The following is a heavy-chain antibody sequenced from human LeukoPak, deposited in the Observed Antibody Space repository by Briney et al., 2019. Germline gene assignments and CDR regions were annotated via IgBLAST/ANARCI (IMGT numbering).Heavy chain of an antibody. CDR2: INTDGSTT. Sequence: GGSLRLSCAASGFTFSGYWMHWVRQPPGKGLVWVSRINTDGSTTDYADSVKGRFTISRDNAKNTLYLQVNSLGAEDTAVYYCARESYYDSSGFDYWGQGTLVTVSS. J-gene: IGHJ4*02. D-gene: IGHD3-22*01. CDR1: GFTFSGYW. V-gene: IGHV3-74*01. CDR3: ARESYYDSSGFDY.